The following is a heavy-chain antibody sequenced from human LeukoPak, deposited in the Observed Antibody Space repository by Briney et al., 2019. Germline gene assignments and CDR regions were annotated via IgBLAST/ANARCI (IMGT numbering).Heavy chain of an antibody. J-gene: IGHJ4*02. V-gene: IGHV3-7*01. D-gene: IGHD3-16*01. CDR2: IKQDGSDK. CDR1: GFTFSTSW. Sequence: GGSLRLSCAASGFTFSTSWMSWVRQAPGRGLEWVAYIKQDGSDKYYVDSVKGRFTISRDNAKNSLYLQMNYLRAEDTAVYYCARFRDDYVWGSYTPPKDFDYWGQGSLVTVSS. CDR3: ARFRDDYVWGSYTPPKDFDY.